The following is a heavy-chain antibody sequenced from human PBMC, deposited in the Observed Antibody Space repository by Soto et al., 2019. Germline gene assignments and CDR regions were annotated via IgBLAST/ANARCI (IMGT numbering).Heavy chain of an antibody. D-gene: IGHD1-26*01. CDR1: GFTFSSYW. V-gene: IGHV3-74*03. CDR2: IKSDASTI. CDR3: VRGGSANYYGLFDS. Sequence: EVQLVESGGGLVQPGGSLRLSCAASGFTFSSYWMHWVRQVPGKGLVWVSRIKSDASTIMYADSVKGRFTISRDNAKNTLYLQVNSLRPEDTAVNYCVRGGSANYYGLFDSWSQGTLVTVSS. J-gene: IGHJ4*02.